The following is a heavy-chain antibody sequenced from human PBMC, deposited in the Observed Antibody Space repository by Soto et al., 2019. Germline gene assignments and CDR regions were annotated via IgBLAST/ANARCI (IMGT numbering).Heavy chain of an antibody. CDR3: AADVLTYSYDSSGYYFDGFDT. Sequence: GGSLRLSCAASGFTFSSYAMGWVRQAPGKGLEWVSAISGNDESTYYADSVEGRFSVSRDNSKNTLYLQMNSLRAEDTAVFYCAADVLTYSYDSSGYYFDGFDTWGQGTMVTV. V-gene: IGHV3-23*01. CDR1: GFTFSSYA. J-gene: IGHJ3*02. CDR2: ISGNDEST. D-gene: IGHD3-22*01.